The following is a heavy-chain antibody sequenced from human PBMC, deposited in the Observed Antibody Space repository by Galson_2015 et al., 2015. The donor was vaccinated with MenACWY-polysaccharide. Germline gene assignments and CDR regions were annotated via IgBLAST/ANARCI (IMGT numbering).Heavy chain of an antibody. CDR3: ARSGRMDV. CDR1: GFIFSGYW. Sequence: SLRLSCAVSGFIFSGYWMTWIRQAPGKGLEWVANIKKDGTEKYYTGSVKGRFTISRDNAKNSLDLQMDSLRAEDTATYYYARSGRMDVWGQGTTVTVSS. J-gene: IGHJ6*02. CDR2: IKKDGTEK. V-gene: IGHV3-7*01. D-gene: IGHD1-26*01.